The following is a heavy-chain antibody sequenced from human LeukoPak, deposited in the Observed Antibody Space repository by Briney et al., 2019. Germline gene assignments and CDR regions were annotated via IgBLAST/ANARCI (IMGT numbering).Heavy chain of an antibody. CDR1: GGSISSSSYY. D-gene: IGHD6-19*01. CDR3: ARVSGEQWLENDY. Sequence: PSETLSLTCTVSGGSISSSSYYWGWIRQPPGKGLEWIGSIYYSGSTYYNPSLKSRVTISVDTSKNQFSLKLSSVTAADTAAYYCARVSGEQWLENDYWGQGTLVTVSS. J-gene: IGHJ4*02. V-gene: IGHV4-39*01. CDR2: IYYSGST.